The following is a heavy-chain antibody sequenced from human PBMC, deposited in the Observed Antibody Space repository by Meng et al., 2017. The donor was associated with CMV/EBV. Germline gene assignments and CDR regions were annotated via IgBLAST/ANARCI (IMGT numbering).Heavy chain of an antibody. V-gene: IGHV3-21*01. D-gene: IGHD1-26*01. J-gene: IGHJ6*02. CDR2: ISSSSSYI. CDR3: ARFVASGSPRPYYYYYYGMDV. Sequence: GGSLRLSCAASGFTFSSYSMNWVRQAPGKGLEWVSSISSSSSYIYYADSVKGRFTISRDKAKNSLYLQMNSLRAEDTAVYYCARFVASGSPRPYYYYYYGMDVWGQGTTVTVSS. CDR1: GFTFSSYS.